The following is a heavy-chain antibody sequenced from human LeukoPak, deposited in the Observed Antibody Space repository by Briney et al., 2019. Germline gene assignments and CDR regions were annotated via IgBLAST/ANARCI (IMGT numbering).Heavy chain of an antibody. D-gene: IGHD6-13*01. CDR2: IYTSGSP. CDR3: ARLTSSWYQDWYFDL. CDR1: GGSISSSSYY. V-gene: IGHV4-39*07. Sequence: SETLSLTCTVSGGSISSSSYYWGWIRQPPGKGLEWIGRIYTSGSPNYNPSLKSRVTMSVDTSKNQFSLKLSSVTAADTAVYYCARLTSSWYQDWYFDLWGRGTLVTVSS. J-gene: IGHJ2*01.